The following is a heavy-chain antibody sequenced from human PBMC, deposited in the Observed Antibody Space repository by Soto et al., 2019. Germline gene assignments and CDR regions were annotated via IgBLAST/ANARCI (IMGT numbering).Heavy chain of an antibody. D-gene: IGHD3-16*02. CDR2: INHSGST. J-gene: IGHJ1*01. V-gene: IGHV4-34*01. CDR3: ARGCQFRAFGGVIASRRAEYFQH. Sequence: SETLSLTCAVYGGSFSGYYWSWIRQPPGKGREWIGEINHSGSTNYNPSLKSRVTISVDTSKNQFSLKLSSVTAADTAVYYCARGCQFRAFGGVIASRRAEYFQHWGQGTLVTVSS. CDR1: GGSFSGYY.